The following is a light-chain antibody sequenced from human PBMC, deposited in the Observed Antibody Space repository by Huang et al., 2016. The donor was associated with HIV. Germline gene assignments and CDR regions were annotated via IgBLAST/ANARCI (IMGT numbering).Light chain of an antibody. CDR1: QSVSTY. CDR3: QQRSNWPPT. J-gene: IGKJ5*01. Sequence: EIVLTQSPATLSLSPGERATLSCGASQSVSTYLACYQQKPGQAPRLLIYDTSNRATGIPARFSGGGSGTDFTLTISSLEPEDFAVYYCQQRSNWPPTFGQGTRLEIK. V-gene: IGKV3-11*01. CDR2: DTS.